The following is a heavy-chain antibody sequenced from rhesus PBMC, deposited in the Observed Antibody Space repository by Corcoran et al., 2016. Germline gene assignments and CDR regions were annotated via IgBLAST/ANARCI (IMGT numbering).Heavy chain of an antibody. CDR3: TRFDY. V-gene: IGHV3-54*02. CDR1: GFTFNTYG. J-gene: IGHJ4*01. CDR2: ISSDGTKK. Sequence: EVQLVESGGGLVQPGGSLRLSCAGSGFTFNTYGLHWVRQAPGNGRDGVAVISSDGTKKSCADSVKDRFTVSRDNSKNVVYLQMNNLKLDDTALYYCTRFDYWGRGVLVTVSS.